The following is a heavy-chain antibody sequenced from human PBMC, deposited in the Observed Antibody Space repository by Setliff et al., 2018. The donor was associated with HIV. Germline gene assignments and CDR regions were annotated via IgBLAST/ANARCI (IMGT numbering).Heavy chain of an antibody. J-gene: IGHJ4*02. Sequence: PSETLSLTCTVSGGSIRSSSYYWGWIRQPPGKGLEWIGSIYHSGSTYNNPSLKSRVTISVDTSKNQFSLKLASVAAADTAVYYCARTLRAAAMGYFDYWGQGTLVTVSS. CDR1: GGSIRSSSYY. CDR3: ARTLRAAAMGYFDY. V-gene: IGHV4-39*07. CDR2: IYHSGST. D-gene: IGHD5-18*01.